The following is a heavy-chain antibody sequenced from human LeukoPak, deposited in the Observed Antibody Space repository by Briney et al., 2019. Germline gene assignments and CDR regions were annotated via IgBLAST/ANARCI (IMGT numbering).Heavy chain of an antibody. CDR1: GGSISSGDYY. D-gene: IGHD1-26*01. CDR3: AREWEWELRRGAGYFDY. CDR2: IYYSGST. Sequence: SETLSLTCTVSGGSISSGDYYWSWIRQPPGKGLEWIGYIYYSGSTYYNPSLKSPVTISVDTSKNQFSLKLSSVTAADTAVYYCAREWEWELRRGAGYFDYWGQGTLVTVSS. V-gene: IGHV4-30-4*08. J-gene: IGHJ4*02.